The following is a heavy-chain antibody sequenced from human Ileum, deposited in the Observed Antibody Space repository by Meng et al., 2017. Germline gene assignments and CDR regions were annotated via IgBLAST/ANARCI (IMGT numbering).Heavy chain of an antibody. J-gene: IGHJ5*02. CDR2: IKHSGST. CDR3: ARGRGLIWFGEWFDP. CDR1: GGSFSGYS. V-gene: IGHV4-34*01. D-gene: IGHD3-10*01. Sequence: VRLYQWGEGLLKTSVTLSVTCAVYGGSFSGYSWSWIRQPSVKGLEWIGEIKHSGSTNYNPSLKSRVTISVDTSKNQFSLKLSSVTAADTAVYYCARGRGLIWFGEWFDPWGQGTLVTVSS.